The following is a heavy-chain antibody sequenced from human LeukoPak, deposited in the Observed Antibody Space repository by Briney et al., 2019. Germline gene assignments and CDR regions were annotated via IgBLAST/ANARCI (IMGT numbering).Heavy chain of an antibody. CDR1: GGSIRYYY. Sequence: SETLSLTCTVFGGSIRYYYWSWIRQPPGKGLEWIGYMYHSGSTNYNPSLKSRVTISVDRSKNQFSLKLSSVTAADTAVYYCARAAQEGFDYWGQGTLVTVSS. V-gene: IGHV4-59*12. CDR2: MYHSGST. D-gene: IGHD6-25*01. CDR3: ARAAQEGFDY. J-gene: IGHJ4*02.